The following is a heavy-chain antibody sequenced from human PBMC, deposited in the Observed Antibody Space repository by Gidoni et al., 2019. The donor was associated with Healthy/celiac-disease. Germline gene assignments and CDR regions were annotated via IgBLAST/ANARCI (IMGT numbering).Heavy chain of an antibody. J-gene: IGHJ4*02. V-gene: IGHV5-10-1*01. CDR2: IDPGYSYT. D-gene: IGHD2-8*02. CDR1: AYSVTWYW. CDR3: ARLDCTGGVCYFDY. Sequence: VQRVQSGAEVKKPGESRRISCKGCAYSVTWYWISWVRHMPWKGLEWMWRIDPGYSYTNYSPSFHGNVTISADKSISTAYLQWSSLKASDTAMYYCARLDCTGGVCYFDYWGQGTLVTVSS.